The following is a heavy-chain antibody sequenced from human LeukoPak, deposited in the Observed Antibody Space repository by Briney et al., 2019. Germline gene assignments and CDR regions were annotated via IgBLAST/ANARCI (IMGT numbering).Heavy chain of an antibody. J-gene: IGHJ2*01. CDR1: GYTLTELS. Sequence: GASVKVSCMVSGYTLTELSMHWVRQAPGKGLEWMGGFDPEDGETICAQKFQGRVTMTEDTSTDPAYMELTSLRSEDTAVYYCATGVSGSGDWYFDLWGRGTLVTVSS. D-gene: IGHD5-12*01. CDR2: FDPEDGET. V-gene: IGHV1-24*01. CDR3: ATGVSGSGDWYFDL.